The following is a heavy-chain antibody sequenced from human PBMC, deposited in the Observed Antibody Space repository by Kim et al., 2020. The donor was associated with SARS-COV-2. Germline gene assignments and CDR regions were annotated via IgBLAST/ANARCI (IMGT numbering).Heavy chain of an antibody. D-gene: IGHD3-22*01. CDR2: IYYSGST. CDR1: GGSISSYY. Sequence: SETLSLTCTVSGGSISSYYWSWIRQPPGKGLEWIGYIYYSGSTNYNPSLKSRVTISVDTSKNQFSLKLSSVTAADTAVYYCARHYDSSGYYRDYFDYWGQGTLVTVSS. V-gene: IGHV4-59*01. J-gene: IGHJ4*02. CDR3: ARHYDSSGYYRDYFDY.